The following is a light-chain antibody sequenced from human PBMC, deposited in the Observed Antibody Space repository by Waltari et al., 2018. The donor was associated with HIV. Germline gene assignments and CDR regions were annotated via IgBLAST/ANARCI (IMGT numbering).Light chain of an antibody. V-gene: IGLV2-11*01. J-gene: IGLJ2*01. Sequence: QSALTQPRSVSGSPGQSVTISCTATSSDLGGFNYVSWYQQYPGRAPKLLNDDVIKRPSGVTDRFSGSKSGNTAAMTISGPQAEDEADYYCCSHAGRNTMVFGGGTTLTAL. CDR3: CSHAGRNTMV. CDR1: SSDLGGFNY. CDR2: DVI.